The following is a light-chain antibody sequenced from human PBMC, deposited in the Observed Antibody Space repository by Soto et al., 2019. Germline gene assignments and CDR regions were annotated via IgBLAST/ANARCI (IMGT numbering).Light chain of an antibody. V-gene: IGKV1-5*03. Sequence: DIQMTQSPSTLSASVGDRVTITCRASQSISSWLAWYQQKPGKAPKLLIYKASSLESGVPSRFSGSGSGTEFTLTISSLQPDDFGTYYCQQHNSYPFTFGPGTNEHI. J-gene: IGKJ3*01. CDR2: KAS. CDR1: QSISSW. CDR3: QQHNSYPFT.